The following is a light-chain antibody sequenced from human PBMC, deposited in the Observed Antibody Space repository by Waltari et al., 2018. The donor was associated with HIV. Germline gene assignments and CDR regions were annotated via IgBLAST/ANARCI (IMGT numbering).Light chain of an antibody. CDR2: GAS. CDR1: QSVTSNF. V-gene: IGKV3-20*01. Sequence: TVLPQSPGTLSLSPGERATLSCRASQSVTSNFLAWYQQRRGRAPRLLIYGASSRASVIPDRFSGAGSGTYFTLTISRLEPDDSAMYYCLMYGAAYPFGQGTKLEIK. J-gene: IGKJ2*01. CDR3: LMYGAAYP.